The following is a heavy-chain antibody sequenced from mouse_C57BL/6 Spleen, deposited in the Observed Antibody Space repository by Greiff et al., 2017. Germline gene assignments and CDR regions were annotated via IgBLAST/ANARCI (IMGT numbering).Heavy chain of an antibody. CDR2: IDPSDSYT. Sequence: VQLQQPGAELVMPGASVKLSCKASGYTFTSYWMHWVKQRPGQGLEWIGEIDPSDSYTNYNQKFKGKSTLTVDKSSSTAYMQLSSLTSEDSAVYYCARSDDYEDWFAYWGQGTLVTVSA. CDR1: GYTFTSYW. CDR3: ARSDDYEDWFAY. J-gene: IGHJ3*01. V-gene: IGHV1-69*01. D-gene: IGHD2-4*01.